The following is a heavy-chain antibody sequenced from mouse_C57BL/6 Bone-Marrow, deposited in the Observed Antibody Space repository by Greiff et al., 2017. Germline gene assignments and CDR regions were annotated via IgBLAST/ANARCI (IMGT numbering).Heavy chain of an antibody. CDR1: GYAFSSSW. V-gene: IGHV1-82*01. J-gene: IGHJ3*01. CDR3: ARGARRASFAY. D-gene: IGHD3-1*01. CDR2: IYPGDGDT. Sequence: VQLQQSGPELVKPGASVKISCKASGYAFSSSWMNWVKQRPGKGLEWIGRIYPGDGDTNYNGKFKGKATLTADKSSSTAYMQLSSLTSEDSAVYFCARGARRASFAYWGQGTLLTVSA.